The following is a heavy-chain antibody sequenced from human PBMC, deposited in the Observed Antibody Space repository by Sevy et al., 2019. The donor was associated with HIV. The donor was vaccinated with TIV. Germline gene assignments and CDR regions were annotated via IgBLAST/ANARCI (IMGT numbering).Heavy chain of an antibody. CDR3: ARDGGYIREYSVSWYNYYGMDV. D-gene: IGHD6-13*01. CDR2: ISSSSSYI. CDR1: GFTFSSYS. Sequence: GGSLRLSCASSGFTFSSYSMNWVRQAPGKGLEWVSSISSSSSYIYYADSVKGRFTISRDNAKNSLYLQMNSLRAEDTAVYYCARDGGYIREYSVSWYNYYGMDVWGQGTTVTVSS. V-gene: IGHV3-21*01. J-gene: IGHJ6*02.